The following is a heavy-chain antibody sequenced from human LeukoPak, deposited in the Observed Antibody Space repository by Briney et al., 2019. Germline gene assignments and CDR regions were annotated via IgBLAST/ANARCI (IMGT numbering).Heavy chain of an antibody. CDR3: ARVGLGRYYYYYMDV. CDR2: TYYSGST. CDR1: GGSISSHY. D-gene: IGHD1-14*01. V-gene: IGHV4-59*11. J-gene: IGHJ6*03. Sequence: SETLSLTCTVSGGSISSHYWSWIRQPPGKGLEWIGYTYYSGSTNYNPSLKSRVTISVDTSKNQFSLKLSSVTAADTAVYYCARVGLGRYYYYYMDVWGKGTTVTVSS.